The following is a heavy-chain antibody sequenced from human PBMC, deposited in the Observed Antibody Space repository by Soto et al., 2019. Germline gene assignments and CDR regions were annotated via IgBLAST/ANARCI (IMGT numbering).Heavy chain of an antibody. J-gene: IGHJ4*02. CDR3: VKDTVVVINGGDFDY. V-gene: IGHV3-23*01. D-gene: IGHD3-22*01. CDR2: ISGDAGRT. Sequence: EVQLLESGGALVQPGGSLRLSCEASGFTYVKYAMSWFRQAPGKGLEWVSGISGDAGRTFYADSVKGRFTISRDNSKNTVYLQMTSLRVEDTAVYYCVKDTVVVINGGDFDYWGQGTLVTVSS. CDR1: GFTYVKYA.